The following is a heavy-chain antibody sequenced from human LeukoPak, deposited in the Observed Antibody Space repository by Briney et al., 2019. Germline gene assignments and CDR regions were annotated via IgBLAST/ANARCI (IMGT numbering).Heavy chain of an antibody. J-gene: IGHJ4*02. CDR2: ISYDGGNK. Sequence: GGSLRLSCAASGFIFSNAWMSWVRQAPGKGLEWVALISYDGGNKNYADSVRGRFTISRDNSKNTLYLQMNSLRAEDTAVYYCAKDSSSTWFGGDSKWGQGTLVTVSS. D-gene: IGHD3-10*01. V-gene: IGHV3-30*18. CDR1: GFIFSNAW. CDR3: AKDSSSTWFGGDSK.